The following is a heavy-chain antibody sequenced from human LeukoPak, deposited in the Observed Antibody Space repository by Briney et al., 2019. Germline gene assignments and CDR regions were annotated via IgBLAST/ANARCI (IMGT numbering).Heavy chain of an antibody. Sequence: GGSLRLSCAASGFTFSSYWMHWVRQAPGKGLVWVSRINSDGSSTSYADSVKGRFTISRDNAKNTLYLQMNRLRAEDTAGYYCARLANHYGSGSYTGYNWFDPWGQGTLVTVSS. D-gene: IGHD3-10*01. CDR2: INSDGSST. CDR1: GFTFSSYW. J-gene: IGHJ5*02. V-gene: IGHV3-74*01. CDR3: ARLANHYGSGSYTGYNWFDP.